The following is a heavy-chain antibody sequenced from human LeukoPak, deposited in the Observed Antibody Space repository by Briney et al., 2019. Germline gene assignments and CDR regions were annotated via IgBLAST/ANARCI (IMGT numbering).Heavy chain of an antibody. J-gene: IGHJ1*01. CDR3: ARGGGPSGYSPTQYFQH. CDR1: GGSISSYH. Sequence: PSETLSLTCTVSGGSISSYHWSWIRQPPGKGLEWIGYIYYSGHTNYNPSLKSRFTISVDTSKNQFSLKLSSVTAADTAVYYCARGGGPSGYSPTQYFQHWGQGTLVTVSS. D-gene: IGHD3-22*01. CDR2: IYYSGHT. V-gene: IGHV4-59*13.